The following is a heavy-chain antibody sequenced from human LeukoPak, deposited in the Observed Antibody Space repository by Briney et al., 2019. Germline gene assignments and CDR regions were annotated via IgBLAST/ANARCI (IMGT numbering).Heavy chain of an antibody. CDR2: ISSSSSYI. Sequence: PGGSLRLSCAASGFTFSSYSMNWVRQAPGKGLEWVSSISSSSSYIYYADSVKGRFTISRDNAKNSLYLQMNSLRAEDTAVYYCASTAMVPYYYYYMDVWGKGTTVTVSS. D-gene: IGHD5-18*01. V-gene: IGHV3-21*01. CDR1: GFTFSSYS. CDR3: ASTAMVPYYYYYMDV. J-gene: IGHJ6*03.